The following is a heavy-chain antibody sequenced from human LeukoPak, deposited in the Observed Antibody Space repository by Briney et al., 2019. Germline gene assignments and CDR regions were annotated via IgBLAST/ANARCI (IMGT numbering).Heavy chain of an antibody. CDR1: GFTFSSYG. CDR2: ISYDGSNK. Sequence: GGSLRLSCAASGFTFSSYGMHWVRQAPGKGLEWVAVISYDGSNKYYADSVKGRFTISRDNSKNTLYLQMNSLRAEDTAVYYCARDRDYAFDSWGQGTLVTVSS. D-gene: IGHD4-17*01. J-gene: IGHJ4*02. V-gene: IGHV3-30*03. CDR3: ARDRDYAFDS.